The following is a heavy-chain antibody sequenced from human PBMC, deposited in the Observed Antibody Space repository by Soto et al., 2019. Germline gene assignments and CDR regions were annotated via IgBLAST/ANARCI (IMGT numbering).Heavy chain of an antibody. D-gene: IGHD2-15*01. J-gene: IGHJ6*03. CDR3: ARRGGSCSGGSCYSYYYYMDV. Sequence: PGESLKISCKGSGYSFTSYWIGWVRQMPGKGLEWMVIIYPGDSDTRYSPSFQGQVTISADKSISTAYLQWSSLKASDTAMYYCARRGGSCSGGSCYSYYYYMDVWGKGTTVTVSS. CDR2: IYPGDSDT. CDR1: GYSFTSYW. V-gene: IGHV5-51*01.